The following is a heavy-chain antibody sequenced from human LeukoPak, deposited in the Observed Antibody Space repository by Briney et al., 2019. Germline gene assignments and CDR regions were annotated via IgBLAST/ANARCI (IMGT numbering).Heavy chain of an antibody. CDR3: ASLLDSGGWANDAFDI. Sequence: GESLKISCKGSGYSFTSYWISWVRQMPGKGLEWMGRIDPSDSYTNYSPSFQGHVTISADKSISTAYLQWSSLKASDTAMYYCASLLDSGGWANDAFDIWGQGTMVTVSS. CDR1: GYSFTSYW. D-gene: IGHD6-19*01. CDR2: IDPSDSYT. V-gene: IGHV5-10-1*01. J-gene: IGHJ3*02.